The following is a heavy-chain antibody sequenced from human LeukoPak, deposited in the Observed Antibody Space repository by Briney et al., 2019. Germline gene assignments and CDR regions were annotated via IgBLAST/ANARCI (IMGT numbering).Heavy chain of an antibody. J-gene: IGHJ5*02. V-gene: IGHV1-69*04. D-gene: IGHD1-26*01. CDR1: GGTFSSYA. Sequence: ASVKVSCKASGGTFSSYAISWVRQAPGQGLEWMGRIIPIFGIANYAQKFQGRVTITADKSTSTAYMELSSLRSEDTAVYYCARGGVGATPGRYNWFDPWGQGTLVTVSS. CDR2: IIPIFGIA. CDR3: ARGGVGATPGRYNWFDP.